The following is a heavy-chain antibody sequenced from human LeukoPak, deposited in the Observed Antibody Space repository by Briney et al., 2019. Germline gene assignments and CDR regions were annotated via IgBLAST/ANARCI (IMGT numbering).Heavy chain of an antibody. V-gene: IGHV4-39*07. CDR1: GGSISSSSYY. Sequence: SETLSLTCTVSGGSISSSSYYWGWIRQPPGKGLEWIGSIYYSGSTYYNPSLKSRVTISVDTSKNQFSLKLSSVTAADTAVYYCARRGSGSCFDYWGQGTLVTVSS. D-gene: IGHD1-26*01. CDR2: IYYSGST. CDR3: ARRGSGSCFDY. J-gene: IGHJ4*02.